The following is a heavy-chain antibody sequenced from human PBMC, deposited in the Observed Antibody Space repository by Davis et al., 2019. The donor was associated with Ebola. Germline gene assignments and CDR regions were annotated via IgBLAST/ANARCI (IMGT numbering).Heavy chain of an antibody. Sequence: GGSLRLSCQASGYTFTSYWIGWVRQMPGKGLEWMGIIYTGDSDTRYSPSFRGQVTISADKSIKTAFLQWSSLRASDTAMYYCASLRRTITGMDDAFDIWGQGTLVTVSS. CDR2: IYTGDSDT. CDR3: ASLRRTITGMDDAFDI. V-gene: IGHV5-51*01. J-gene: IGHJ3*02. D-gene: IGHD1-20*01. CDR1: GYTFTSYW.